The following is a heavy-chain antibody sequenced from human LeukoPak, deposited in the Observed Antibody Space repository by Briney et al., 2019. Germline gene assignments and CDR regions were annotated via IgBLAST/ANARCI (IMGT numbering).Heavy chain of an antibody. D-gene: IGHD6-13*01. CDR3: ARHSPGSSSWYVEVRWFDP. CDR2: IYYSGSS. CDR1: GGSISSSTYY. J-gene: IGHJ5*02. Sequence: PSETLSLTCSVSGGSISSSTYYWGWIRQPPGKGLEWIGSIYYSGSSFYNPSLKSRVTMSVDTSKNQFSLKLRSVTAADTAVYYCARHSPGSSSWYVEVRWFDPWGQGTLVTVSS. V-gene: IGHV4-39*01.